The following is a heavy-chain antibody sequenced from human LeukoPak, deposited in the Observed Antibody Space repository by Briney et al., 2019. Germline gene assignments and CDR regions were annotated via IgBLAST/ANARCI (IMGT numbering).Heavy chain of an antibody. Sequence: ASVKVSCKVSGYTLTELSMHWVRQAPGKGLEGMGGFDPEDGETNYAQKFRGRFTITEDTSTDTAYMELSSLRSEDTAVYYCATGLFFQVDTAMATVPYFDYWGQGTLVTVSS. CDR3: ATGLFFQVDTAMATVPYFDY. CDR1: GYTLTELS. D-gene: IGHD5-18*01. CDR2: FDPEDGET. J-gene: IGHJ4*02. V-gene: IGHV1-24*01.